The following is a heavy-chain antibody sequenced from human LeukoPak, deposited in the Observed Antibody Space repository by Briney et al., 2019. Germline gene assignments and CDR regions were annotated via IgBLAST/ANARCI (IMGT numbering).Heavy chain of an antibody. V-gene: IGHV3-23*01. CDR1: GFTFSNCA. CDR2: ITGSASST. D-gene: IGHD3-22*01. Sequence: PGGSLRLSCAASGFTFSNCAMSWVRQAPGKGLEGVSTITGSASSTYDADSVKGRFTISRDNFKNTLYLQMNSLRAEDTAVYYCAKLSSKGRGYIDYWGQGTLVTVSS. J-gene: IGHJ4*02. CDR3: AKLSSKGRGYIDY.